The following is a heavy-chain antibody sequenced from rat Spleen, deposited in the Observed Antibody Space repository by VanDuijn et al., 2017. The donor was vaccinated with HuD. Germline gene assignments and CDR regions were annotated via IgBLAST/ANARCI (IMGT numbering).Heavy chain of an antibody. V-gene: IGHV5-29*01. Sequence: EVQLVESGGGLVQPGRSLKLSCVASGFTFSDHYMGWVRQAPTKGLEWVATISYDGRTTYYRDSVKGRFTISRENARSTLYLQMDSLRSEDTATYYCARSYYSPGWYFDFWGPGTMVTVSS. CDR3: ARSYYSPGWYFDF. D-gene: IGHD1-2*01. CDR2: ISYDGRTT. CDR1: GFTFSDHY. J-gene: IGHJ1*01.